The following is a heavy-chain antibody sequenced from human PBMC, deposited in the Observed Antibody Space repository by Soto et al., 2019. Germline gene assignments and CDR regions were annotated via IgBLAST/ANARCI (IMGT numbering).Heavy chain of an antibody. CDR2: IIPIFGTA. CDR3: ARDPAVGGGNSISGAD. V-gene: IGHV1-69*01. CDR1: GGTFSSYA. D-gene: IGHD2-21*02. Sequence: QVQLVQSGAEVKKPGSSVKVSCKASGGTFSSYAISWVRQAPGQGLEWMGGIIPIFGTANYAQKFQDRVTITADESTSTAYMELSSLRSEDTAVYYCARDPAVGGGNSISGADWGQGTLVTVSS. J-gene: IGHJ4*02.